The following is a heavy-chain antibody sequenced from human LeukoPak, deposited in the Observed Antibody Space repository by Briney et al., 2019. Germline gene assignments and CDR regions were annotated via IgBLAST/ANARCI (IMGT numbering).Heavy chain of an antibody. CDR2: IIPIFGTA. CDR3: AREGGLFDLGTLDYYYGMDV. D-gene: IGHD3-10*02. J-gene: IGHJ6*02. V-gene: IGHV1-69*13. CDR1: GGTFSSYA. Sequence: SVTVSCKASGGTFSSYAISWVRQAPGQGLEWMGGIIPIFGTANYAQKFQGRVTITADESTSTAYMELSSLRSEDTAVYYCAREGGLFDLGTLDYYYGMDVWGQGTTVTVSS.